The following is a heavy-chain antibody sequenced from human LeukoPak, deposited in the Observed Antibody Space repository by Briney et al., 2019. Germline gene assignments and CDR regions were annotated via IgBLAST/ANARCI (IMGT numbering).Heavy chain of an antibody. J-gene: IGHJ4*02. D-gene: IGHD3-16*01. V-gene: IGHV4-30-4*07. CDR1: GDSITNGGSS. Sequence: SQTLSLTCAVSGDSITNGGSSWSWIRQPPGRGLEWIGYIYYSGSTDYNPSLKSRVTMSLDTSKNQFSLNLSSVTAADTAAYYCARAVITFGAAVAKGFDSWGQGTLVTVSS. CDR2: IYYSGST. CDR3: ARAVITFGAAVAKGFDS.